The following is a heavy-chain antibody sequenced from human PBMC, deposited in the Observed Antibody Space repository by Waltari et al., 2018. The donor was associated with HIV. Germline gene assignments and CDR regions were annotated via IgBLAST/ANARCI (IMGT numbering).Heavy chain of an antibody. J-gene: IGHJ4*02. CDR1: GFTFSSSA. CDR2: IVGIGENT. V-gene: IGHV3-23*01. D-gene: IGHD2-15*01. Sequence: EVHLLESGGGLVQPGGSLRLSCAASGFTFSSSAMSWVRQAPGKGLAWVSSIVGIGENTHDADSVKCRFTISGDNSKNTRQLLRDSLRADDTAVYDCATMSFYIGVVHTRGSFEYWGQGTLVTVSS. CDR3: ATMSFYIGVVHTRGSFEY.